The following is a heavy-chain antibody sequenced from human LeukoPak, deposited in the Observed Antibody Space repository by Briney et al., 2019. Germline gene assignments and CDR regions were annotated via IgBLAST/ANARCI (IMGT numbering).Heavy chain of an antibody. J-gene: IGHJ3*01. D-gene: IGHD3-22*01. CDR2: IHPCDSDT. V-gene: IGHV5-51*01. Sequence: GESLKFSCQGSGYSFTNYWIGWVRQMPGKGLEWMGIIHPCDSDTIYSASFQAQVTISADKSISSAYLQWSSLKASDTAMYYCARPNTTSYYDSRGYDAFDVWGQGTMVIVSS. CDR1: GYSFTNYW. CDR3: ARPNTTSYYDSRGYDAFDV.